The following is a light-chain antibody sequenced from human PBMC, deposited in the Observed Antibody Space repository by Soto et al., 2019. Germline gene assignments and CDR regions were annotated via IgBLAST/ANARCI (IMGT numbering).Light chain of an antibody. CDR3: QQSYSTPPT. J-gene: IGKJ1*01. CDR2: AAS. V-gene: IGKV1-39*01. CDR1: QSISSY. Sequence: DIQMTQSPSSLSASVGDRVTITCRASQSISSYLNWYQQKPGKAPKLLIYAASSLQSGVPSRFSGSGSGTYFTLTISSLQPEDFATYYCQQSYSTPPTFCQGTKVEIK.